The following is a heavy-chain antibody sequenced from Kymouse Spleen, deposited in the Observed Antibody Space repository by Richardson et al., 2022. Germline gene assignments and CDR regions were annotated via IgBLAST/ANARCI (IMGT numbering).Heavy chain of an antibody. CDR2: IRSKANSYAT. Sequence: EVQLVESGGGLVQPGGSLKLSCAASGFTFSGSAMHWVRQASGKGLEWVGRIRSKANSYATAYAASVKGRFTISRDDSKNTAYLQMNSLKTEDTAVYYCTRHFVVVPAAIPSYFDYWGQGTLVTVSS. CDR1: GFTFSGSA. J-gene: IGHJ4*02. CDR3: TRHFVVVPAAIPSYFDY. V-gene: IGHV3-73*02. D-gene: IGHD2-2*02.